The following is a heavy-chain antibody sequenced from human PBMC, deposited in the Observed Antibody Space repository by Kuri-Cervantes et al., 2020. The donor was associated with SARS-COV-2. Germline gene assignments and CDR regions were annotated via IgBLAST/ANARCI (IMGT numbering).Heavy chain of an antibody. J-gene: IGHJ6*01. Sequence: GESLKISCAASGFTFSSYAMHWVRQAPGKVLEWVAVISYDGSNKYYADSVKGRFTISRDNSKNTLYLQMNNLRGEDTAVYYCAKDRGYDHYSGMDVWGQGTTVTVSS. D-gene: IGHD5-12*01. CDR1: GFTFSSYA. CDR3: AKDRGYDHYSGMDV. CDR2: ISYDGSNK. V-gene: IGHV3-30-3*01.